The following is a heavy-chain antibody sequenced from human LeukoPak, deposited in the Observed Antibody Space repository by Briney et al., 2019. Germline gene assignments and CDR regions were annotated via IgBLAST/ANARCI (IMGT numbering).Heavy chain of an antibody. CDR2: ISWNSGSI. CDR1: GFTFGDYA. J-gene: IGHJ4*02. Sequence: GGSLRLSCAASGFTFGDYAMHWVRQAPGKGLEWVSGISWNSGSICYADSVKGRFTISRDNAKNSLYLQMNSLRAEDTALYYCAKDSTYYDDSSGRHFDYWGQGTLVTVSS. V-gene: IGHV3-9*01. CDR3: AKDSTYYDDSSGRHFDY. D-gene: IGHD3-22*01.